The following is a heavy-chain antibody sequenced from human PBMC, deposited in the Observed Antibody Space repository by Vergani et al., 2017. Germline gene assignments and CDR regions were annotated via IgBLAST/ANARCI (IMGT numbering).Heavy chain of an antibody. CDR2: IHTSGRT. CDR3: ARETCSSTSCLYLGVAFDI. D-gene: IGHD2-2*01. CDR1: GGSINSHNYY. V-gene: IGHV4-61*02. Sequence: QVQLQESGPGLVKPSQTLSLTCTVSGGSINSHNYYWSWIRQPAGKGLEWIGRIHTSGRTNYNPSLKSRVTMSEDTSKNQFSLNLTSVTAADTAVYYCARETCSSTSCLYLGVAFDIWGQGTMVTVSS. J-gene: IGHJ3*02.